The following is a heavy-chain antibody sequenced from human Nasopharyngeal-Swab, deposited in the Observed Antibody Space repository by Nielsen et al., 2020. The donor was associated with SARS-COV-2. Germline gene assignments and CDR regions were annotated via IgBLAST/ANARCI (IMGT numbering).Heavy chain of an antibody. V-gene: IGHV3-30-3*01. CDR2: ISYDGSNK. J-gene: IGHJ4*02. CDR3: ARDGYNSSWYDY. CDR1: GFTFSSYA. Sequence: GESLKISCAASGFTFSSYAMHWVRQAPGKGLEWVAVISYDGSNKYYADSVKGRFTISRDNAKNSLYLQMNSLRAEDTAVYYCARDGYNSSWYDYWGQGTLVTVSS. D-gene: IGHD6-13*01.